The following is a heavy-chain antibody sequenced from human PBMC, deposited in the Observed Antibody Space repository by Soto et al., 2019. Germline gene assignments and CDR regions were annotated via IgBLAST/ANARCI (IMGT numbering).Heavy chain of an antibody. CDR3: VRGGDSSGYYYRQYFQH. D-gene: IGHD3-22*01. V-gene: IGHV3-30-3*01. Sequence: QVQLVESGGGVVQPGRSLRLSCAASGFSFSTNAMNWVRQAPGKGLEWVAVISYDGSNKYYADSVKGRFTISRDNSKNTLYLQMNSLRAEDTAVYYCVRGGDSSGYYYRQYFQHWARAPWSPSPQ. J-gene: IGHJ1*01. CDR1: GFSFSTNA. CDR2: ISYDGSNK.